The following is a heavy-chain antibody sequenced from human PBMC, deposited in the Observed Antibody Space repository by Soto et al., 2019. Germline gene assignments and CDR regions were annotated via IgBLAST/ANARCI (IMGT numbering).Heavy chain of an antibody. CDR2: INPSGGST. Sequence: GASVKVSCKAAGYTFTIYYMHCVLQTPGQGLEWMGIINPSGGSTSYAQKFQGRVTMTRDTSTSTVYMELSSLRSEDTAVYYCARDGADYGDSNFDYWGQGTLVTVSS. D-gene: IGHD4-17*01. V-gene: IGHV1-46*01. CDR3: ARDGADYGDSNFDY. J-gene: IGHJ4*02. CDR1: GYTFTIYY.